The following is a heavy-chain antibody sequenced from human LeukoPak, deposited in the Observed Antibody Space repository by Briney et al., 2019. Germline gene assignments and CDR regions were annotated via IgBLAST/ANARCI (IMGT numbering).Heavy chain of an antibody. Sequence: PSETLSLTCTVSGGSISSGDYYWSWIRQPPGKGLERMGYIYYSGSTYYNPSLKSRVTISVDTSKNQFSLKLSSVTAADTAVYYCARGSIAAAGTLGNWGQGTLFTVSS. CDR2: IYYSGST. J-gene: IGHJ4*02. CDR3: ARGSIAAAGTLGN. V-gene: IGHV4-30-4*01. D-gene: IGHD6-13*01. CDR1: GGSISSGDYY.